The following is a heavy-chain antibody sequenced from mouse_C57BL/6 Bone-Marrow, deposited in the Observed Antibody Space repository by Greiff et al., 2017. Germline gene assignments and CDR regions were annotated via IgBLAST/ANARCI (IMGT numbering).Heavy chain of an antibody. Sequence: QVQLQQPGAELVKPGASVKLSCKASGYTFTSYWMHWVKQRPGQGLEWIGMIHPNSGSTNYNEKFKSKATLTVDKSSRTAYMQLSSLTSEDSAVYYCARYPTYYYGSSPLAYWGQGTLVTVSA. CDR2: IHPNSGST. V-gene: IGHV1-64*01. CDR1: GYTFTSYW. J-gene: IGHJ3*01. D-gene: IGHD1-1*01. CDR3: ARYPTYYYGSSPLAY.